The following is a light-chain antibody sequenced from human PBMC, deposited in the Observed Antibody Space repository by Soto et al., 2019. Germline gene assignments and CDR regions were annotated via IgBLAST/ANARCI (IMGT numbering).Light chain of an antibody. V-gene: IGKV3-20*01. CDR3: QHYGSSPRT. J-gene: IGKJ1*01. CDR2: AAS. Sequence: EIVLTQSPDTLSLSPGEGATLSCRASQSLSINYLAWYQQKPGQAPRLLIYAASSRAAGLPDRFSGSGSGTDFTLTISRVEPEDFAVYYCQHYGSSPRTFGQGTKLEVK. CDR1: QSLSINY.